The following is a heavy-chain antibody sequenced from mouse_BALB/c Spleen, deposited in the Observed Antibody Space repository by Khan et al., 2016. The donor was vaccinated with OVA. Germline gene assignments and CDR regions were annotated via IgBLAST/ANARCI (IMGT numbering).Heavy chain of an antibody. CDR3: ARELRLEGFAY. D-gene: IGHD1-2*01. CDR1: GFSLTDYG. J-gene: IGHJ3*01. CDR2: IWGDGST. V-gene: IGHV2-6-7*01. Sequence: QVQLQQSGPGLVAPSQNLSITCTVSGFSLTDYGVNWVRQPPGKGLEWLGMIWGDGSTDYNSALKSRLSISKDNSKSQVFLKMNSLQTDDTARYYCARELRLEGFAYWGQGTLVTVSA.